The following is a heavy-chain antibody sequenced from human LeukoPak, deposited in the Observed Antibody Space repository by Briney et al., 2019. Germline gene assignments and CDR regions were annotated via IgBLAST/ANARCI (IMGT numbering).Heavy chain of an antibody. CDR1: GGSFSGYY. V-gene: IGHV4-34*01. Sequence: SETLSLTCAVYGGSFSGYYWSWIRQPPGKGLEWIGEINHSGSTNYNPSLKSRVTISVDTSKNQFSPKLSSVTAADTAVYYCARGSSITMVRGLRYYFDYWGQGTLVTVSS. D-gene: IGHD3-10*01. CDR2: INHSGST. J-gene: IGHJ4*02. CDR3: ARGSSITMVRGLRYYFDY.